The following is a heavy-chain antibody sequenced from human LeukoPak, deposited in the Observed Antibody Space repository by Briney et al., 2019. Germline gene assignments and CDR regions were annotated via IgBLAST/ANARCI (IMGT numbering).Heavy chain of an antibody. D-gene: IGHD3-22*01. CDR1: GGTFSSYA. CDR2: IIPIFGTA. V-gene: IGHV1-69*05. Sequence: ASVKVSCKASGGTFSSYAISWERQAPGQGLEWMGRIIPIFGTANYAQKFQGRVTITTDESTSTAYMELSSLRSEDTAVYYCARGAYDSSGYHNYWGQGTLVTVSS. CDR3: ARGAYDSSGYHNY. J-gene: IGHJ4*02.